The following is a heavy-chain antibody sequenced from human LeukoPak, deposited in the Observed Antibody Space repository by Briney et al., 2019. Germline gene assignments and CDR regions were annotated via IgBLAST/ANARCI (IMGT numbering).Heavy chain of an antibody. CDR2: ISSSSSTI. CDR3: AIQGVPRGFDY. V-gene: IGHV3-48*01. CDR1: GFTFSSYS. J-gene: IGHJ4*02. Sequence: GGSLRLSCAASGFTFSSYSMNWVRQAPGKGLEWVSYISSSSSTIYYADSVKGRFTISRDNAKNSLYLQMNSLRAEDTAVYYCAIQGVPRGFDYWGQGTLVTVSS.